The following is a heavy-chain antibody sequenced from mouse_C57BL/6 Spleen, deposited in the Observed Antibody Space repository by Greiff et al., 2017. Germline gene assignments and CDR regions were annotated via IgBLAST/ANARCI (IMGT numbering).Heavy chain of an antibody. CDR1: GFEISGYC. Sequence: QVQLQQSGAELVKPGASVKISCTASGFEISGYCMHWVKQRPEKGLEWIGRIYPGDGDTNYAAKFKGQATLTAAKSSSTAYMQISSLTADDSAVYFCARSSTVVDKGDYWGQGTTLTVSS. CDR2: IYPGDGDT. V-gene: IGHV1-80*01. J-gene: IGHJ2*01. CDR3: ARSSTVVDKGDY. D-gene: IGHD1-1*01.